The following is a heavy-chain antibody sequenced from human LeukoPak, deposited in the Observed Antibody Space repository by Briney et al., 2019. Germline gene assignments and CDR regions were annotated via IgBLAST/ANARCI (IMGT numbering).Heavy chain of an antibody. CDR3: ARGSLGDYGNWFDL. Sequence: PSETLSLTCTVSGGSISSSSYYWGWIRQPPGKGLEWIGYMYYSGSTNFNPSLKTRVTISVDTSKNHFSLKMSSVTAVDTAVYYCARGSLGDYGNWFDLWGQGTLVTVSS. V-gene: IGHV4-61*03. CDR1: GGSISSSSYY. D-gene: IGHD4-17*01. CDR2: MYYSGST. J-gene: IGHJ5*02.